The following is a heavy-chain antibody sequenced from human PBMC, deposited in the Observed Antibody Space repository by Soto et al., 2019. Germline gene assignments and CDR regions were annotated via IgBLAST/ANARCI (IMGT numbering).Heavy chain of an antibody. Sequence: GGSLRLSCAVSGFPFNSYMMNWVRQAPGAGLEWVSSISSSSRYIYYADSLKGRFTISRDNANNTLFLQIHGLRAEDTAVYYCSRDALLQLTDTSYAMAVWGQGTTVTVSS. D-gene: IGHD3-16*01. J-gene: IGHJ6*02. CDR2: ISSSSRYI. CDR3: SRDALLQLTDTSYAMAV. CDR1: GFPFNSYM. V-gene: IGHV3-21*01.